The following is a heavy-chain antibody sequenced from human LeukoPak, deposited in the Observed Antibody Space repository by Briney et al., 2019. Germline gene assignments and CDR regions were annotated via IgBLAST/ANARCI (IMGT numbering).Heavy chain of an antibody. V-gene: IGHV4-39*07. J-gene: IGHJ4*02. Sequence: SETLSLTCTVSGDSISSNNYSWGWIRQPPGKGLEWIGTLFYSGSTYYNPSLKSRVTISVDTSKNQFSLKLSSVTAADTAVYYCAREEDGLLIDYWGQGTLVTVSS. CDR1: GDSISSNNYS. CDR3: AREEDGLLIDY. D-gene: IGHD3/OR15-3a*01. CDR2: LFYSGST.